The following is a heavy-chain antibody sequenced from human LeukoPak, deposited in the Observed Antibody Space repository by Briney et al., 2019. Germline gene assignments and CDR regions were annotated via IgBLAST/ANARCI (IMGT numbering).Heavy chain of an antibody. CDR1: GFTVSRHY. D-gene: IGHD4-17*01. J-gene: IGHJ4*02. Sequence: SPRISRAALGFTVSRHYMTWVGPPPATSLHWVSVIYSGGSTYYADSVKGRFTISRDNSKNTLYLQMNSLRAEDTAVYYCATSGGLPTVTPRYWGQGTLVTVSS. CDR3: ATSGGLPTVTPRY. CDR2: IYSGGST. V-gene: IGHV3-66*01.